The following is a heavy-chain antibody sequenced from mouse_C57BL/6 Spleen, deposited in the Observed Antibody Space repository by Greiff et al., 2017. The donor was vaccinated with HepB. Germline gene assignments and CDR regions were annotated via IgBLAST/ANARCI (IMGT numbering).Heavy chain of an antibody. CDR2: ISSGSSTI. CDR1: GFTFSDYG. CDR3: ARTDPVVRYYFDY. V-gene: IGHV5-17*01. Sequence: EVQLQESGGGLVKPGGSLKLSCAASGFTFSDYGMHWVRQAPEKGLEWVAYISSGSSTIYYADTVKGRFTISRDNDKNTMFLQMTSLRYEDTAMYYCARTDPVVRYYFDYWGQGTTLTVSS. J-gene: IGHJ2*01. D-gene: IGHD1-1*01.